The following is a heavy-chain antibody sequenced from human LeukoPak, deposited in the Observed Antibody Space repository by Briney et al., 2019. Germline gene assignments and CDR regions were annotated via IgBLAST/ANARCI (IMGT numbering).Heavy chain of an antibody. CDR2: TYYRSKWDN. D-gene: IGHD6-19*01. Sequence: SQTLSLTCAISGDSVSGNSAAWNWIRQSPSRGLEWLGRTYYRSKWDNDYAVSVTGRITINPDTSKNQFSLHLNSVTPEDTAVYFCARESQGSGSGWFNGYLDHWGQGALVTVSS. V-gene: IGHV6-1*01. CDR1: GDSVSGNSAA. J-gene: IGHJ4*02. CDR3: ARESQGSGSGWFNGYLDH.